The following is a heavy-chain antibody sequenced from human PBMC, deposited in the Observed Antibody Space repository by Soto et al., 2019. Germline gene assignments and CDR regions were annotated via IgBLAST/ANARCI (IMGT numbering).Heavy chain of an antibody. CDR1: GGSFKSGSYS. CDR2: VYHTGRT. D-gene: IGHD3-3*02. Sequence: QVQLQETGPGLVKPSETLSLTCTVSGGSFKSGSYSWSWIRQPPGKGLEWIGYVYHTGRTSYNPSLKSRVSISMDTSKKQFSLNLDSVTAADTAVYFCARDLAYFDSWGQGTLVSVSS. V-gene: IGHV4-61*01. J-gene: IGHJ4*02. CDR3: ARDLAYFDS.